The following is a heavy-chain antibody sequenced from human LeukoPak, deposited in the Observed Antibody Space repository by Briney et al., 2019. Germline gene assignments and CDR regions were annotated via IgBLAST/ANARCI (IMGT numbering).Heavy chain of an antibody. J-gene: IGHJ4*02. CDR3: ARRARYSSNVLGEYYFDY. CDR2: IYYSGST. CDR1: GGSISSHY. D-gene: IGHD6-13*01. V-gene: IGHV4-59*11. Sequence: PSETLSLTCTVSGGSISSHYWSWIRQPPGKGLEWIGYIYYSGSTNYNPSLKSRVTISVDTSKNQFSLKLSSVTAADTAVYYCARRARYSSNVLGEYYFDYWGQGTLVTVSS.